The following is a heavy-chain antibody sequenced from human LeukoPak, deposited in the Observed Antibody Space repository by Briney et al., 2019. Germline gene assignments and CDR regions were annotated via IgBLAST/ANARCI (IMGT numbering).Heavy chain of an antibody. Sequence: PGGSLRLSCAASGFTFSSYAMSWVRQAPGKGLEWVSAISGSGGSTYYTDSVKGRFTISRDNSKNTLCLQMNSLRAEDTAVYYCAKYYYDSSGTLDYWGQGTLVTVSS. CDR1: GFTFSSYA. J-gene: IGHJ4*02. V-gene: IGHV3-23*01. CDR3: AKYYYDSSGTLDY. CDR2: ISGSGGST. D-gene: IGHD3-22*01.